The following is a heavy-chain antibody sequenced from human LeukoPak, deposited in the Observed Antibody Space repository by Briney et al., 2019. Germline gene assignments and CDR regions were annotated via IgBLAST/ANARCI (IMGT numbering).Heavy chain of an antibody. V-gene: IGHV3-23*01. D-gene: IGHD3-22*01. Sequence: TGGSLRLSCAASGFTFSSYAMSWVRQAPGKGLEWVSAISGSGGSTYYADSVKGRFTISRDNSKNTLYLQMNSLRAENTAVYYCAKDLPYYYDEGAFDIWGQGTMVTVSS. CDR1: GFTFSSYA. CDR3: AKDLPYYYDEGAFDI. J-gene: IGHJ3*02. CDR2: ISGSGGST.